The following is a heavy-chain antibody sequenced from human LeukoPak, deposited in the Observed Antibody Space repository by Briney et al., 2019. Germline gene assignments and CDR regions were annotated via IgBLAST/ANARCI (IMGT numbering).Heavy chain of an antibody. J-gene: IGHJ4*02. CDR1: GFTFSSYA. CDR2: ISGSGGST. D-gene: IGHD3-3*01. Sequence: GGSLRLSCAASGFTFSSYAMSWVRQAPGKGLEWVSAISGSGGSTYYADPVKGRFTISRDNSKNTLYLQMNSLRAEDTAVYYCAKVPSPFGVVRYFDYWGQGTLVTVSS. CDR3: AKVPSPFGVVRYFDY. V-gene: IGHV3-23*01.